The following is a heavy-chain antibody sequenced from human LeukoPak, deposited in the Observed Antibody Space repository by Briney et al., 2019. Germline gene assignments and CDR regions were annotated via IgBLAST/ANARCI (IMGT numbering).Heavy chain of an antibody. CDR3: ARDMYSNYFFDY. V-gene: IGHV3-30*02. CDR1: GFAFSSYG. Sequence: GGSLRLSCAASGFAFSSYGMHWVRQAPGKGLEWVAYIHYDSSTEDYADSVKGRFTISRDNAKNSLYLQMNSLRAEDTAVYYCARDMYSNYFFDYWGQGTLVTVSS. J-gene: IGHJ4*02. CDR2: IHYDSSTE. D-gene: IGHD4-11*01.